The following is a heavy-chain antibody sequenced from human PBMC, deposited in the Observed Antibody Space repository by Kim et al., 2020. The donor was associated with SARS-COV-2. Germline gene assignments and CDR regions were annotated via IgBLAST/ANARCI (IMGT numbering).Heavy chain of an antibody. CDR3: ARELPDYWYFDL. J-gene: IGHJ2*01. Sequence: YAQKFQGRVTMPRDTSISTAYMELSRLRSDDTAVYYCARELPDYWYFDLWGRGTLVTVSS. V-gene: IGHV1-2*02.